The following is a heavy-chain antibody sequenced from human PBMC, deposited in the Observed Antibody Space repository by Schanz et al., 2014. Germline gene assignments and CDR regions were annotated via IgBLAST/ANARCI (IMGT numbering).Heavy chain of an antibody. V-gene: IGHV3-11*01. D-gene: IGHD1-1*01. CDR1: GFPFSDYF. CDR2: IGNGGVTI. J-gene: IGHJ4*02. Sequence: VQLVESGGDLVQPGGSLRLSCSASGFPFSDYFMAWIRQPPGRGLEWVSYIGNGGVTIYYADSVKGRFTISRDNSKNSLYLQMNSLRAEDTAVYYCAKKVPAYNPFDSWGQGTLVTVSS. CDR3: AKKVPAYNPFDS.